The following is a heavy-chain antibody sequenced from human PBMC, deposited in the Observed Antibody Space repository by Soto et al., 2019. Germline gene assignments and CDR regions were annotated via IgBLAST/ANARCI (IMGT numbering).Heavy chain of an antibody. CDR1: GGSVSSGSYY. V-gene: IGHV4-61*01. Sequence: PSETLSLTCTVSGGSVSSGSYYWSWIRQPPGKGLEWIGYIYYSGSTNYNPSLKSRVTISVDTSKNQFSLKLSSVTAVDTAVYYCARDTGGWNYFDYWGQGTLVTVSS. CDR2: IYYSGST. D-gene: IGHD2-8*02. J-gene: IGHJ4*02. CDR3: ARDTGGWNYFDY.